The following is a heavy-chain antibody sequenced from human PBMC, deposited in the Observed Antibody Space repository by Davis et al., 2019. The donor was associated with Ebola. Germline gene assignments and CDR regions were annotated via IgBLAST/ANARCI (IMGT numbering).Heavy chain of an antibody. Sequence: GESLKISCAASGFTFSSYSMNWVRQAPGKGLEWVSAISGSGGSTYYADSVKGRFTISRDNSKNTLYLQMDSLRAEDTAVYYCARDRGIAAADYYYYYGMDVWGQGTTVTVSS. J-gene: IGHJ6*02. CDR3: ARDRGIAAADYYYYYGMDV. V-gene: IGHV3-23*01. D-gene: IGHD6-13*01. CDR2: ISGSGGST. CDR1: GFTFSSYS.